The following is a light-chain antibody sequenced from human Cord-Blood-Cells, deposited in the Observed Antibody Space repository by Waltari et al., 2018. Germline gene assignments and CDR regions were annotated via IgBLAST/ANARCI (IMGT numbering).Light chain of an antibody. CDR1: SSNIGAGYD. Sequence: QSVLTQPPSVSGAPGQRVTISCTGSSSNIGAGYDVHWYQQLPGTAPKLLIECNSNRPAGVPDRFSGSKSGTSAALAIPGRQAGDEADYYCQSYDSSLSVYVVFGGGTKLTVL. CDR2: CNS. V-gene: IGLV1-40*01. J-gene: IGLJ2*01. CDR3: QSYDSSLSVYVV.